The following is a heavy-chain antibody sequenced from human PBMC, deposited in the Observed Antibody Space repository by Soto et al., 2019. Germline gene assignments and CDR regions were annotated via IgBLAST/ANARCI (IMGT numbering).Heavy chain of an antibody. CDR1: GDSISSGYH. CDR2: IYHSGTT. J-gene: IGHJ4*02. V-gene: IGHV4-38-2*01. Sequence: TSETLSLTCAVSGDSISSGYHWAWIRQPPGKGLEWVASIYHSGTTYYNPSLTSRVTISVDTSKNQFSLKLSSVTAADTAVYYCAKNLPRTGRFDYWGQGSLVTVSS. CDR3: AKNLPRTGRFDY.